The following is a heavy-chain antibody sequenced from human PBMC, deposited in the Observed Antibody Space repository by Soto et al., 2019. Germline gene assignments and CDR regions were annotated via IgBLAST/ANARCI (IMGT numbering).Heavy chain of an antibody. Sequence: SENLSLTRTVSGGSISSGDYYWSWIRQVPGKGLEWIGYIYYSGSTYYNPSLKSRVAMSVNTSKNKFSLKLSSVTAADTAIYSCAREGRIAAAGMFDYWGQGTLVTVSS. D-gene: IGHD6-13*01. CDR2: IYYSGST. J-gene: IGHJ4*02. CDR1: GGSISSGDYY. CDR3: AREGRIAAAGMFDY. V-gene: IGHV4-31*03.